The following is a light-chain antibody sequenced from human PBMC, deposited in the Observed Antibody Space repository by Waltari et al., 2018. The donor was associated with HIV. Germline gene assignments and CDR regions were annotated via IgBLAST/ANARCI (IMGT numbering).Light chain of an antibody. Sequence: SYVLTQPPSVSVAPGQTARISCGGNKIGSKTVHWYRQRPGQAPVLVVYDDSVRPSGIPERFSGSNSGNTATLTIGLVEAGDEADYYCQVWESSSSHSYVFGTGTTVTVL. CDR2: DDS. CDR1: KIGSKT. V-gene: IGLV3-21*02. J-gene: IGLJ1*01. CDR3: QVWESSSSHSYV.